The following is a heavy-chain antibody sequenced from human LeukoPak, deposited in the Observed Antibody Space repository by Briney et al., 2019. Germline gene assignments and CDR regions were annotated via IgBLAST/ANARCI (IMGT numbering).Heavy chain of an antibody. J-gene: IGHJ4*02. D-gene: IGHD4-23*01. CDR1: GGSFSGYY. Sequence: SETLSLTCAVYGGSFSGYYWSWIRQPPGKGLEWIGEINHSGSTNYNPSLKSRVTISVATSKNQFSLKLSSVTAADTAVYYCARGRRGANYGGNLREFDYWGQGTLVTVSS. CDR2: INHSGST. CDR3: ARGRRGANYGGNLREFDY. V-gene: IGHV4-34*01.